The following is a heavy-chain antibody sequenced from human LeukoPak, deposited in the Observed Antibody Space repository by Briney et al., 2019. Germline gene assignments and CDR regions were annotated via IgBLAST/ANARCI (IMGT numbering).Heavy chain of an antibody. D-gene: IGHD6-13*01. Sequence: GGSLRLSCAASGFTFSSYGMHWVRQAPGKGLEWVAVIWYDGSNKFYADSVKGRFTISRDNSKNTLYPQMNSLRAEDTAVYYCARTHDSSSWKKTYYLDYWGQGTLVTVSS. CDR1: GFTFSSYG. V-gene: IGHV3-33*01. CDR2: IWYDGSNK. J-gene: IGHJ4*02. CDR3: ARTHDSSSWKKTYYLDY.